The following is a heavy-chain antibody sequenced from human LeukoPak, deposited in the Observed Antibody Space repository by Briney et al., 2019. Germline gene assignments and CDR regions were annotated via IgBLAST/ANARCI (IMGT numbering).Heavy chain of an antibody. D-gene: IGHD3-22*01. CDR3: AVYDSSGPDDAFDI. CDR1: GFTFDDYA. CDR2: ISWNSGSI. Sequence: GGSLRLSCAASGFTFDDYAMHWVRQAPGKGLEWVSGISWNSGSIGYADSVKGRFTISRDNAKNSLYLQMNSLRAEDTAVYYCAVYDSSGPDDAFDIWGQGTMVTVSS. J-gene: IGHJ3*02. V-gene: IGHV3-9*01.